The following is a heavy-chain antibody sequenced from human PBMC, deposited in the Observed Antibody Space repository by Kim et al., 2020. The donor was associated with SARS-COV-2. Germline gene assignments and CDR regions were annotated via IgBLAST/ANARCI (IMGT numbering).Heavy chain of an antibody. CDR1: GFTFSDHY. D-gene: IGHD2-15*01. CDR3: TRGGSRVVQNYNMDV. V-gene: IGHV3-72*01. Sequence: GGSLRLSCAGSGFTFSDHYMDWVRQAPGKGLEWVGRIRNKPNGYTTEYAASVKGRFIISRDDSKNSLYLQMNSLKTEDAAVYYCTRGGSRVVQNYNMDVWGQGTTVTVSS. J-gene: IGHJ6*02. CDR2: IRNKPNGYTT.